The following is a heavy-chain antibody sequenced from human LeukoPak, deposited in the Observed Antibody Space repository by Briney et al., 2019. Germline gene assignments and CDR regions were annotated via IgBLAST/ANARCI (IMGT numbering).Heavy chain of an antibody. V-gene: IGHV3-30*14. CDR2: IAYDGSNK. Sequence: GGSLRLSCAGSGCTFSSYAMHWVRQAPGKGLEWVAVIAYDGSNKYYADSVKGRFTISRDNSKNTLYLQMNSLRAEDTAVYYCARLTGDFWSGARAAYFDYWGQGTLVTVSS. J-gene: IGHJ4*02. D-gene: IGHD3-3*01. CDR1: GCTFSSYA. CDR3: ARLTGDFWSGARAAYFDY.